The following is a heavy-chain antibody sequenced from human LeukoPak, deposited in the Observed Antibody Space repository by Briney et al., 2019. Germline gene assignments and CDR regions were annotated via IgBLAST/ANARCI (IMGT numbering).Heavy chain of an antibody. Sequence: ASVKVSCKASGYTFTSYDINWVRQATGQGLEWMGWMNPNSGNTGYAQKFQGRVTITRNTSISTAYMELSSLRSEDTGVYYCARGPDTILYAFDIWGQGTMVTVSS. CDR2: MNPNSGNT. V-gene: IGHV1-8*03. CDR1: GYTFTSYD. D-gene: IGHD3-3*01. J-gene: IGHJ3*02. CDR3: ARGPDTILYAFDI.